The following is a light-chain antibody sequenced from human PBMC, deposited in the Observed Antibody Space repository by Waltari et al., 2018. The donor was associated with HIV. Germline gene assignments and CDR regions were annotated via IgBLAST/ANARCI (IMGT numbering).Light chain of an antibody. CDR3: AAWDGSHVV. CDR2: RHN. J-gene: IGLJ2*01. V-gene: IGLV1-47*01. Sequence: QSVLTHPPSASGTPGQRVTISCSGSSSNIGSYYVYWYQPLPGTAPKLLIYRHNQRPSGVPDRVSGSKSGTSASLAISGLRSEDEADYYCAAWDGSHVVFGGGTKLTVL. CDR1: SSNIGSYY.